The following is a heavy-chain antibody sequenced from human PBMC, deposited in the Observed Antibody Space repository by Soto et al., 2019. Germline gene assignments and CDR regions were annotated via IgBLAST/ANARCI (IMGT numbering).Heavy chain of an antibody. Sequence: EVQLLESGGTLVQPGGSLRLSCAASGFTFSTYAMNWVRQPPGKGLEWVSGIGASGGSTYYSDSLKGRFTISRDNSRNTVFLQMKSLRAEDTAVYYCAKSLWVGATTEGIDYWGQGTLVTVSS. J-gene: IGHJ4*02. CDR1: GFTFSTYA. CDR2: IGASGGST. CDR3: AKSLWVGATTEGIDY. V-gene: IGHV3-23*01. D-gene: IGHD1-26*01.